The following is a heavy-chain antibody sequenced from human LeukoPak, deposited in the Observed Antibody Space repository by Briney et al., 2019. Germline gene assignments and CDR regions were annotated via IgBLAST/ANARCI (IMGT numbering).Heavy chain of an antibody. Sequence: AGGSLRLSCAASGFTFSTYTMYWVRHPPGKRLEWVSIIGSSGGGIHYADSVKGRFTISRDNSKDTLYLQMNSLRAEDTAVYYCARNENSGWGYFDYWGQGTLVTVSS. V-gene: IGHV3-23*01. J-gene: IGHJ4*02. CDR3: ARNENSGWGYFDY. CDR2: IGSSGGGI. CDR1: GFTFSTYT. D-gene: IGHD5-12*01.